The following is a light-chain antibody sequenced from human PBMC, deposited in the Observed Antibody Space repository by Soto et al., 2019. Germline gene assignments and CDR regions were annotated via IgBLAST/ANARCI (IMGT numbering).Light chain of an antibody. Sequence: ELTQAPSASGTPGQRVTISCSGSSSNIGSNTVNWYQQLPGTAPKLLIYSNNQRPSGVPDRFSGSKSGTSASLAISGLQSEDEADYYCAAWDDSLNGYVFGTGTKLTVL. V-gene: IGLV1-44*01. CDR3: AAWDDSLNGYV. CDR1: SSNIGSNT. CDR2: SNN. J-gene: IGLJ1*01.